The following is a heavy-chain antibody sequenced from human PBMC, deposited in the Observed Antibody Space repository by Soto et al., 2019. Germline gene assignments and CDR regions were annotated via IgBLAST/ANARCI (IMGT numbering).Heavy chain of an antibody. D-gene: IGHD6-19*01. J-gene: IGHJ6*02. Sequence: GGSLRLSCGASGFTFDDYTMHWVRQAPGKGLEWVSLISWDGGSTYYADSVKGRFTISRDNSKNSLYLQMNSLRTEDTALYYCAKEYSSGWYGHYYYYYGMDVWGQGTTVTSP. V-gene: IGHV3-43*01. CDR2: ISWDGGST. CDR3: AKEYSSGWYGHYYYYYGMDV. CDR1: GFTFDDYT.